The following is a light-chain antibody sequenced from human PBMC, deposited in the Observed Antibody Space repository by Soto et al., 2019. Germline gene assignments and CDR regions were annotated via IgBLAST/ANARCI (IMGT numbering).Light chain of an antibody. J-gene: IGLJ3*02. Sequence: QSVLTQPPSVSGAPGQRVTISCTGSSSNIGAGYDVHWYQQLPGTAPKLLIYGNSNRPSGVPDRFSGSKSGTSASLAITGLLAEDEADYYCQSYDSSLSGSVFGGGTKLTV. CDR2: GNS. V-gene: IGLV1-40*01. CDR1: SSNIGAGYD. CDR3: QSYDSSLSGSV.